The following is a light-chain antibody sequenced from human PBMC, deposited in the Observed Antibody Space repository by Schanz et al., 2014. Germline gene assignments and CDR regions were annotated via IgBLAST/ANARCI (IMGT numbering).Light chain of an antibody. Sequence: DIRMTQSPPSLSASVGDRVTITCRASQRINNYLNWYQQKPGKAPKLLIYAASTLQIGVPSRFSGSGSGTEFTLTISSLQPEDFAVYYCQQSYSTPRTFGQGTKLEIK. CDR2: AAS. CDR1: QRINNY. V-gene: IGKV1-39*01. CDR3: QQSYSTPRT. J-gene: IGKJ2*01.